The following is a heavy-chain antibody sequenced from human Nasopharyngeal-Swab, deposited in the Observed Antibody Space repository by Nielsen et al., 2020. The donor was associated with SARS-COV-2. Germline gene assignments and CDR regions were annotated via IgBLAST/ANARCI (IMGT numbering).Heavy chain of an antibody. J-gene: IGHJ4*02. D-gene: IGHD1-26*01. Sequence: GESLKISCAASGFTFSSYSMNWVRQAPGKGLEWVSSISSSSSYIYYTDSLKGRFIISRDNARNSLYLQMNSLRAEDTAVYNCARERVGATSLTRVGFDYWGQGILVTVSS. CDR3: ARERVGATSLTRVGFDY. V-gene: IGHV3-21*01. CDR1: GFTFSSYS. CDR2: ISSSSSYI.